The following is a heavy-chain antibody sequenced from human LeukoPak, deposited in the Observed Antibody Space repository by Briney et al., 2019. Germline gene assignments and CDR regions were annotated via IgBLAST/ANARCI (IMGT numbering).Heavy chain of an antibody. Sequence: GGSLRLSCAASGFTFSSYAMNWVRQAPGTGLEWVAGISSGDRTFHADTVKGRFPISRDKSTDTLYLPMNSLRADDTAVYYCAKNNGGWYLTPFSPDYWGQGTLVTVSS. V-gene: IGHV3-23*01. D-gene: IGHD6-19*01. J-gene: IGHJ4*02. CDR1: GFTFSSYA. CDR2: ISSGDRT. CDR3: AKNNGGWYLTPFSPDY.